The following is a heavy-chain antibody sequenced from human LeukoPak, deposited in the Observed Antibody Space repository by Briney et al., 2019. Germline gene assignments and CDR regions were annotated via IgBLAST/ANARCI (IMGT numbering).Heavy chain of an antibody. CDR3: ARSLGRAHDY. CDR2: INIDGSNT. J-gene: IGHJ4*02. V-gene: IGHV3-74*01. Sequence: GGSLRLYCAASGFPFSSYWMHWVSQGPGKGLVWVSRINIDGSNTNYADSVKGRFTISRDNAKNTLYLQMDSLRAEDTAVYYCARSLGRAHDYWGQGTLVTVSS. CDR1: GFPFSSYW. D-gene: IGHD3-10*01.